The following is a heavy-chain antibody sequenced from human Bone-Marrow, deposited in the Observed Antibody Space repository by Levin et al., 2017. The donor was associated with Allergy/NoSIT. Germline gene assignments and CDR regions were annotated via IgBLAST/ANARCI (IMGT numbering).Heavy chain of an antibody. V-gene: IGHV7-4-1*02. D-gene: IGHD3-3*01. CDR3: ARGGFLEWLLYIGPYYYYYGMDV. Sequence: AASVKVSCKASGYTFTSYAMNWVRQAPGQGLEWMGWINTNTGNPTYAQGFTGRFVFSLDTSVSTAYLQISSLKAEDTAVYYCARGGFLEWLLYIGPYYYYYGMDVWGQGTTVTVSS. CDR2: INTNTGNP. J-gene: IGHJ6*02. CDR1: GYTFTSYA.